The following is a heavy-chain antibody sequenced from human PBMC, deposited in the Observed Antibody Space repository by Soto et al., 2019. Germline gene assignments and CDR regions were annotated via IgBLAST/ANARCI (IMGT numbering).Heavy chain of an antibody. CDR3: AITPNYDFWSGGNDAFDI. CDR1: GFTFSSYW. D-gene: IGHD3-3*01. CDR2: INSDGSST. J-gene: IGHJ3*02. V-gene: IGHV3-74*01. Sequence: VQLVESGGGLVQPGGSLRLSCAASGFTFSSYWMHWVRQAPGKGLVWVSRINSDGSSTSYADSVKGRFTISRDNAKNTLYLQMNSLRAEDTAVYYCAITPNYDFWSGGNDAFDIWGQGTMVTVSS.